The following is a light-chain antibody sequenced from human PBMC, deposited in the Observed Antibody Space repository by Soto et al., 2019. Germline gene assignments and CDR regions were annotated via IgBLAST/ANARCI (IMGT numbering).Light chain of an antibody. V-gene: IGKV1-5*03. CDR1: QSISNW. CDR3: QYYHNYSPEFT. J-gene: IGKJ2*01. Sequence: IQMTQSPSTLSASVGDRVTITCRASQSISNWVAWYQQKPGKAPRLLIYKATNLESGVPPRFSGSGSGTEFTLTISSLQPDDFATYYCQYYHNYSPEFTFGQGTKLDIK. CDR2: KAT.